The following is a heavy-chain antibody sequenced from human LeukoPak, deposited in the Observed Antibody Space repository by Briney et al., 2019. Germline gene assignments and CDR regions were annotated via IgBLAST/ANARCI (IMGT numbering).Heavy chain of an antibody. CDR3: ARDPPPYSSSWYWFDP. Sequence: SVEVSCKASGYTFTSYYMHWVRQAPGQGLEWMGGIIPIFGTANYAQKFQGRVTITADESTSTAYMELSSLRSEDTAVYYCARDPPPYSSSWYWFDPWGQGTLVTVSS. J-gene: IGHJ5*02. CDR1: GYTFTSYY. V-gene: IGHV1-69*13. D-gene: IGHD6-13*01. CDR2: IIPIFGTA.